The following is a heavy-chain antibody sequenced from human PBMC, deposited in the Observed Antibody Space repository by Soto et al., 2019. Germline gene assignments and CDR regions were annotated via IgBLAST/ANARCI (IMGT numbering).Heavy chain of an antibody. Sequence: VASVKVSCKASGYTFTSYDINWVRQATGQGLEGKGWMNPNSGNTGYAQKFQGRVTMTRNTSISTAYMELSSLRSEDTAVYYCARWPDGYYYYGMDVWGQGTTVTVSS. CDR2: MNPNSGNT. V-gene: IGHV1-8*01. J-gene: IGHJ6*02. CDR3: ARWPDGYYYYGMDV. CDR1: GYTFTSYD.